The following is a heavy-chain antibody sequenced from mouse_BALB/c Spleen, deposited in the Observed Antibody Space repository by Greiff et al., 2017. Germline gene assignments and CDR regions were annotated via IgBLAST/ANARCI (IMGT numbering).Heavy chain of an antibody. V-gene: IGHV5-17*02. J-gene: IGHJ3*01. CDR2: ISSGSSTI. CDR3: ARIYYGNYGGFAY. Sequence: EVQVVESGGGLVQPGGSRKLSCAASGFTFSSFGMHWVRQAPEKGLEWVAYISSGSSTIYYADTVKGRFTISRDNPKNTLFLQMTSLRSEDTAMYYCARIYYGNYGGFAYWGQGTLVTVSA. CDR1: GFTFSSFG. D-gene: IGHD2-1*01.